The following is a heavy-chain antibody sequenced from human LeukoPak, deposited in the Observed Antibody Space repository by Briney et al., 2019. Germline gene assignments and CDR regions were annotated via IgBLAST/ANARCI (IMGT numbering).Heavy chain of an antibody. D-gene: IGHD3-9*01. Sequence: GSSVNVSCKASGYTFTSYGISWVRRAPGQGLEWMRWISAYNGNTNYAQKLQARVRRVTDTSTSTAYMELRSLRSDDTAVYYCARAGDFDWLLSKYNWFDPCGQGTLVTVSS. J-gene: IGHJ5*02. CDR1: GYTFTSYG. CDR2: ISAYNGNT. CDR3: ARAGDFDWLLSKYNWFDP. V-gene: IGHV1-18*01.